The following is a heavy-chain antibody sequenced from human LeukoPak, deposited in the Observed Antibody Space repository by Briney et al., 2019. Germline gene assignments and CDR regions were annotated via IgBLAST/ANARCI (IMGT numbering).Heavy chain of an antibody. CDR2: IIPIFGTA. J-gene: IGHJ4*02. CDR3: ARGVGAPRYYFDY. CDR1: GGTFISHA. D-gene: IGHD1-26*01. Sequence: SVKVPCKASGGTFISHAISWVRQAPGQGLEWMGGIIPIFGTANYAQKFQGRVTITTDESTSTAYMELSSLRSEDTAVYYCARGVGAPRYYFDYWGQGTLVTVSS. V-gene: IGHV1-69*05.